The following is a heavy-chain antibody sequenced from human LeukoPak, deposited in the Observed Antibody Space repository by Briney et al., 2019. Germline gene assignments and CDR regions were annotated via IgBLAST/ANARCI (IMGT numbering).Heavy chain of an antibody. CDR1: GGTFSSYA. J-gene: IGHJ4*02. V-gene: IGHV1-69*13. CDR2: IIPIFGTA. CDR3: ARGPRYYDSSGSK. D-gene: IGHD3-22*01. Sequence: SVKVSCKASGGTFSSYAISWVRQAPGQGLEWMGGIIPIFGTANYAQKFQGRVTITADESTSTAYMELSSLRSEATAVYYCARGPRYYDSSGSKWGQGTLVTVSS.